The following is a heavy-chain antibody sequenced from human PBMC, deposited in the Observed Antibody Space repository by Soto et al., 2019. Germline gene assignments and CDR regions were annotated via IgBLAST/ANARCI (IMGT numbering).Heavy chain of an antibody. CDR3: ARASGSSWYNWLDP. D-gene: IGHD6-13*01. Sequence: ASVKVSCKASGGNFSRNGISWVRQAPGQGLEYMGGIIPMFGTTNYPHKFRGRVTFTADESTSTAYMELTSLRSEDTAVYFCARASGSSWYNWLDPWGQGTLVTVS. CDR2: IIPMFGTT. CDR1: GGNFSRNG. V-gene: IGHV1-69*13. J-gene: IGHJ5*02.